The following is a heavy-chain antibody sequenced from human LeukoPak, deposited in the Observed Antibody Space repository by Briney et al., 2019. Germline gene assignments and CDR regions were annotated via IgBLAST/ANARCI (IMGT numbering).Heavy chain of an antibody. D-gene: IGHD6-6*01. CDR3: ARATLKYSSSPLDY. CDR1: GDSVSSDNAT. Sequence: SQTLSLTCAISGDSVSSDNATWNWIRLSPSRGLEWLGRTYYRSKWYFEYALSVRSRITINPDTSKNQFSLQLNSVTPEDTAVYYCARATLKYSSSPLDYWGQGTLVTVSS. J-gene: IGHJ4*02. V-gene: IGHV6-1*01. CDR2: TYYRSKWYF.